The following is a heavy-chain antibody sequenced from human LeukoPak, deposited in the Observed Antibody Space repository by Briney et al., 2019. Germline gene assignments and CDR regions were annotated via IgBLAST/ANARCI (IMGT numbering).Heavy chain of an antibody. CDR2: IYTSGSP. V-gene: IGHV4-4*07. CDR1: GGSISSYY. D-gene: IGHD1-26*01. CDR3: ATGGYSGSYPDGY. J-gene: IGHJ4*02. Sequence: SETLSLTCTVSGGSISSYYWSWIRQPAGKGLEWIGRIYTSGSPNYNPSLKSRVTISVDKSKNQFSLKLSSVTAADTAVYYCATGGYSGSYPDGYWGQGTLVTVSS.